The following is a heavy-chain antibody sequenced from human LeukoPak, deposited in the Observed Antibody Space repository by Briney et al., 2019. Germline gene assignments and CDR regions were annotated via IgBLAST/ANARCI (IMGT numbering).Heavy chain of an antibody. CDR3: ARAARYYDILTGFNWFDP. Sequence: GASVKVSCKASGYTFTSYGISWVRQAPGQGLEWMGWISAYNGNTNYAQKLQGRVTMTTDTSTSTAYMELRSLRSDDTAVYYCARAARYYDILTGFNWFDPWGQGTLVTVSS. CDR2: ISAYNGNT. D-gene: IGHD3-9*01. J-gene: IGHJ5*02. V-gene: IGHV1-18*01. CDR1: GYTFTSYG.